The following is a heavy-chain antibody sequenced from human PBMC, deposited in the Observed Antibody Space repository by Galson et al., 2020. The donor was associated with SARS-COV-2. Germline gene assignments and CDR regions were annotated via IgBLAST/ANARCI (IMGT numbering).Heavy chain of an antibody. Sequence: SGPTLVKPTQTLTLTCTFSGFSLSTSGMCVSWIRQPPGKALEWLALIDWDDDKYYSTSLKTRLTISKDTSKNQVVLTITNMDPVETATYYCARRQGYSSSWPLFDYWGQGTLVTVSS. CDR1: GFSLSTSGMC. J-gene: IGHJ4*02. D-gene: IGHD6-13*01. V-gene: IGHV2-70*01. CDR3: ARRQGYSSSWPLFDY. CDR2: IDWDDDK.